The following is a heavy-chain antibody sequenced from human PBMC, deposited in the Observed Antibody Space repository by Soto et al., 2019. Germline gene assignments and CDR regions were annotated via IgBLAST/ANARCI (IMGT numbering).Heavy chain of an antibody. CDR1: GLSLSNGKVG. CDR3: ARILFGRSVAGGYFYMDV. J-gene: IGHJ6*03. CDR2: IFSNDEK. D-gene: IGHD6-19*01. V-gene: IGHV2-26*01. Sequence: KETLTLTCPVPGLSLSNGKVGVSWIRQPPGKALEWLAHIFSNDEKSYRTSLKSRLTISEDTSKSQVVLTMTNVDPVDTATYYCARILFGRSVAGGYFYMDVWGKGTTVTVSS.